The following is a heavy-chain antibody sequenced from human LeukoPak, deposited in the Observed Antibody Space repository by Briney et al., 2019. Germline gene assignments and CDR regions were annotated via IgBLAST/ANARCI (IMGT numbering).Heavy chain of an antibody. CDR2: IYYSGST. J-gene: IGHJ4*02. D-gene: IGHD3-22*01. Sequence: SETLSLTCTVSGGSISSSSYYWGWLRQPPGKGLEWIGSIYYSGSTYYNPSLKSRVTISVDTSKNQFSLKMSSVTAADTAVYYCARLGNLLYYYDSSGYYFDYWGQGTLVTVSS. V-gene: IGHV4-39*01. CDR3: ARLGNLLYYYDSSGYYFDY. CDR1: GGSISSSSYY.